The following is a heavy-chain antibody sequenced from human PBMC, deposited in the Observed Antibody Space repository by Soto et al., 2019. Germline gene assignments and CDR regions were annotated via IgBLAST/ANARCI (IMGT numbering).Heavy chain of an antibody. CDR1: GYTFTSYY. V-gene: IGHV1-46*01. J-gene: IGHJ6*02. CDR3: ARDENTIQTHYSYGMDV. D-gene: IGHD1-1*01. CDR2: INPSGGST. Sequence: QVQLVQSGAEVKKPGASVKVSCKASGYTFTSYYMHWVRQAPGQGLEWMGIINPSGGSTSYAQKFQGRVTMTRDTSTSTVYMELSSLRSEDTAVYYCARDENTIQTHYSYGMDVWGQGTTVTVSS.